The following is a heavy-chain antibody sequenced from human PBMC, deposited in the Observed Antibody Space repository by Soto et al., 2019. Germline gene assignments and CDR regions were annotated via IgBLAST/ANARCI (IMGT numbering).Heavy chain of an antibody. V-gene: IGHV1-46*01. CDR2: IYPGGVNI. CDR3: ARGYTSGYPSNWFDP. Sequence: GVSVKVSSKAIGYSFTSHYMHWVRQAPGQGLEWMGTIYPGGVNIGYAQKFKGRVTMTKNTLYLQMDSLRDEDTAVYYCARGYTSGYPSNWFDPWGQGTLVTVSS. CDR1: GYSFTSHY. D-gene: IGHD3-3*01. J-gene: IGHJ5*02.